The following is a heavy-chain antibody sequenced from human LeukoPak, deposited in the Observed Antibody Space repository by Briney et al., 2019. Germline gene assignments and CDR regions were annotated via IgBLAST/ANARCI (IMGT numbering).Heavy chain of an antibody. J-gene: IGHJ4*02. V-gene: IGHV3-23*01. CDR3: AKDGAWLRFDD. CDR2: ISPGGGPT. Sequence: GGSLRLSCAGPGFPFSSHGMNWVRQAPGKGVEWVSGISPGGGPTYYADSVKARFTISRDDPKDTLYLQTENLRAEDTAVYYCAKDGAWLRFDDWGQGNLVTVSS. D-gene: IGHD3-22*01. CDR1: GFPFSSHG.